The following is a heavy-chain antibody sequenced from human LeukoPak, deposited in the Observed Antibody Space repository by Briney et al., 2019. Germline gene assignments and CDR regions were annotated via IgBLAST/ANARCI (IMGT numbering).Heavy chain of an antibody. V-gene: IGHV4-61*02. CDR3: ARDKQWLVSYYYYGMDV. CDR2: IYTSGST. Sequence: PSQTLCLTCTASGFTISSGGYYWSWIRQPAGKGLEWIGRIYTSGSTNYNPSLKRRVTISVDTSKNQFSLKLSSVTAADTAVYYCARDKQWLVSYYYYGMDVWGQGTTVTVSS. CDR1: GFTISSGGYY. D-gene: IGHD6-19*01. J-gene: IGHJ6*02.